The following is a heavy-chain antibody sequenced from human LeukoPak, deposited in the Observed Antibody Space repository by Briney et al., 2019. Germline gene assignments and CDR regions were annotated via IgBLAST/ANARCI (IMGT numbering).Heavy chain of an antibody. D-gene: IGHD3-3*01. Sequence: GGSLRLSCAASGFSVDYNYMTWVRQAPGRGLKWAASIDDTGTHYAASVKGRFDISRDISKNTVSLHLNNVRADDTGLYFCARESGSLTKVTYYGLDIWGPGTTVAVTS. J-gene: IGHJ6*02. V-gene: IGHV3-66*01. CDR2: IDDTGT. CDR1: GFSVDYNY. CDR3: ARESGSLTKVTYYGLDI.